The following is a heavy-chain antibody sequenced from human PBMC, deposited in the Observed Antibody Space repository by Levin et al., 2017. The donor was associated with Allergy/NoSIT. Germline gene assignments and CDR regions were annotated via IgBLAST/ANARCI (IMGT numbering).Heavy chain of an antibody. J-gene: IGHJ4*02. Sequence: GGSLRLSCAASGFSFETFSMYWVRQAPGKGLEWISYISSTGSTIFYADSVKGRFTISRDNVNSPLYLQMSDLRAADPAVYYCAREQKFVYYFDYWGQGALVTVSS. D-gene: IGHD3-10*01. CDR3: AREQKFVYYFDY. CDR2: ISSTGSTI. CDR1: GFSFETFS. V-gene: IGHV3-48*01.